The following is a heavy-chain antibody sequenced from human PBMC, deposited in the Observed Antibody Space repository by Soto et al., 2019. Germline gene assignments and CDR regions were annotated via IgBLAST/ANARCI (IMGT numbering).Heavy chain of an antibody. CDR1: GFTFRRYV. CDR2: TSYDGSGK. Sequence: ESGGGVVQPGTSLRLSCVGSGFTFRRYVIHWVRQAPGKGLEWVALTSYDGSGKYYGDSVRGRFTISRDNSRNTVDLQMDSLRLEDTALYYCARWGTTGGLDVWGQGTLVSVSS. J-gene: IGHJ1*01. V-gene: IGHV3-30*19. CDR3: ARWGTTGGLDV. D-gene: IGHD3-16*01.